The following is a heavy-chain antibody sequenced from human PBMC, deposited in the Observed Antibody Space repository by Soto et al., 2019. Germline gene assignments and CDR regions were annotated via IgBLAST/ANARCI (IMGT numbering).Heavy chain of an antibody. CDR2: IYYSGST. CDR1: GGSISSGDYY. J-gene: IGHJ5*02. D-gene: IGHD3-16*01. CDR3: AGEGDLGVGGGWFDP. V-gene: IGHV4-30-4*01. Sequence: QVQLQESGPGLVKPSQTLSLTCTVSGGSISSGDYYWSWIRQPPGKGLEWIGYIYYSGSTYYNPSLQSRVSITVDTSKPQFSLKLSSVTAAAPAVCYCAGEGDLGVGGGWFDPWGQGTLVTVCS.